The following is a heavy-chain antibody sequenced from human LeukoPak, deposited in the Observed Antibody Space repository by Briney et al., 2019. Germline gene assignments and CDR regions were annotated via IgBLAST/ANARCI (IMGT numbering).Heavy chain of an antibody. D-gene: IGHD6-19*01. Sequence: ASVKLSCKASGYTFTSCDINWVRQATGQGLEWMGWMNPNSSNTGYGQSFQGRITMTRDISIGTAYMQLSNLTSEDTAIYYCTRGSSGRRDNWGQGTLVTVSA. J-gene: IGHJ4*02. CDR2: MNPNSSNT. CDR1: GYTFTSCD. V-gene: IGHV1-8*01. CDR3: TRGSSGRRDN.